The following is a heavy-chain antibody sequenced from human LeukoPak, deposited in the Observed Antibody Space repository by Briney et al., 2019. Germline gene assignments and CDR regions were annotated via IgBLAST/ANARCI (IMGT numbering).Heavy chain of an antibody. J-gene: IGHJ5*02. CDR2: INTNTGNP. CDR3: ARDDDYYGSGSSKFDP. D-gene: IGHD3-10*01. CDR1: GYTFTSYA. V-gene: IGHV7-4-1*02. Sequence: ASVKVSRKASGYTFTSYAMNWVRQAPGQGLEWMGWINTNTGNPTYAQGFIGRFVFSLDTSVSTAYLQISSLKAEDTAVYYCARDDDYYGSGSSKFDPWGQGTLVTVSS.